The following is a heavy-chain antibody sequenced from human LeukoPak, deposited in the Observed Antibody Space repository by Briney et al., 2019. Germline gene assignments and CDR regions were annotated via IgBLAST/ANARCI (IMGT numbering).Heavy chain of an antibody. CDR2: MGSSGTNG. Sequence: GGSLRLSCAGSGFTFTSYSMSWVRQAPGKGLEWVSSMGSSGTNGYYAVSVKGRFIISRDNAKNSLFLQMNDLRAGDSALYYCVRELGAPAAGAFDLWGQGTLVTVSS. CDR1: GFTFTSYS. J-gene: IGHJ3*01. V-gene: IGHV3-21*01. D-gene: IGHD3-3*02. CDR3: VRELGAPAAGAFDL.